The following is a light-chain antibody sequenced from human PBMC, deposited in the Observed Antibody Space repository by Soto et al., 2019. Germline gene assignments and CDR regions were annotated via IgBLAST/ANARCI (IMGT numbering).Light chain of an antibody. Sequence: EIVMTQSPATLSVSPGERATLSCRASQSVSNNLAGFQQKPGQAPRLLIYGASTRATGIPARITGSGSGTEFTLTISSLQSEDFAVYYCQQYDEWPPSYTFGQGTKLEI. CDR1: QSVSNN. CDR3: QQYDEWPPSYT. J-gene: IGKJ2*01. CDR2: GAS. V-gene: IGKV3-15*01.